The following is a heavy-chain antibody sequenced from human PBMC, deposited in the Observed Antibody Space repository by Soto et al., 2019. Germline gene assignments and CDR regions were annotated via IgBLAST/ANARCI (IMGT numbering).Heavy chain of an antibody. Sequence: QMQLVHSGPEVKKPGTSVKVSCKASGFTFTRSAVQWVRQARGQRPEWIGWIVVGSGNTNYAQKFQERVTITRDMSTSTAYMEMSSLRSEDTAVYYCAAFATTGDAFDVWGQGTMVTVSS. CDR1: GFTFTRSA. CDR2: IVVGSGNT. D-gene: IGHD4-17*01. V-gene: IGHV1-58*01. CDR3: AAFATTGDAFDV. J-gene: IGHJ3*01.